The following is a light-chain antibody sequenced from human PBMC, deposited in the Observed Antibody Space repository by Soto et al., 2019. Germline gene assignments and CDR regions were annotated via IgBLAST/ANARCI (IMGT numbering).Light chain of an antibody. J-gene: IGLJ3*02. Sequence: QSALTQPPSASGSPGQSVTISCTGTSRDVGGYNFVSWYQHHPGKAPKLMIYEVTKRPSGVPDRFSGSKSGNTASLTVSGLQAEDEADYYCSSYTSSSTPWVFGGGTKLTVL. CDR2: EVT. CDR1: SRDVGGYNF. V-gene: IGLV2-8*01. CDR3: SSYTSSSTPWV.